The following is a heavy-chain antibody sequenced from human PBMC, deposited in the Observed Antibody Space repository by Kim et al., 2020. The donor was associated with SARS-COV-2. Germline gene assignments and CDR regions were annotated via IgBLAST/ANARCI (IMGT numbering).Heavy chain of an antibody. CDR1: GFTFSSYS. V-gene: IGHV3-21*01. CDR3: ARVSVYDSSGYYLGPFDY. CDR2: ISSSSSYI. Sequence: GGSLRLSCAASGFTFSSYSMNWVRQAPGKGLEWVSSISSSSSYIYYADSVKGRFTIPRDNAKNSLYLQMNSLRAEDTAVYYCARVSVYDSSGYYLGPFDYWGQGTLVTVSS. J-gene: IGHJ4*02. D-gene: IGHD3-22*01.